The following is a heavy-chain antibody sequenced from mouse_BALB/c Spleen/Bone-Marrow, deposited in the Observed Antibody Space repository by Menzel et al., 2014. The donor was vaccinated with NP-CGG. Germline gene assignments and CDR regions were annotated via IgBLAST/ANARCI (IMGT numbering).Heavy chain of an antibody. J-gene: IGHJ2*01. CDR1: GYTFTSSW. D-gene: IGHD2-1*01. Sequence: QVQLQQSGSVLVRPGASVKLSCKASGYTFTSSWMHWAKQRPGQGLEWIGEIHPNSGNTNYNEESKGKATLTVDTSSSTAYVDLSSLTSEDSAVYYCARGGYGNYYFDYWGQGTTLTVSS. CDR2: IHPNSGNT. CDR3: ARGGYGNYYFDY. V-gene: IGHV1S130*01.